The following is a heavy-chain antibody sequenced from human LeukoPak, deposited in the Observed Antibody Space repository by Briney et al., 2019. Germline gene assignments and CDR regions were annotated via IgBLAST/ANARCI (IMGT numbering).Heavy chain of an antibody. CDR3: ARDWYSXXXXXYXXDY. D-gene: IGHD6-13*01. J-gene: IGHJ4*01. V-gene: IGHV3-21*01. Sequence: GGSLRLSCAASGFTFSSYSMNWVRQAPGKGLEWVSSISSSSSYIYYADSVKGRFTISRDNAKNSLYLQMNSLRAEDTAVYYCARDWYSXXXXXYXXDYWGXGTLVTVS. CDR1: GFTFSSYS. CDR2: ISSSSSYI.